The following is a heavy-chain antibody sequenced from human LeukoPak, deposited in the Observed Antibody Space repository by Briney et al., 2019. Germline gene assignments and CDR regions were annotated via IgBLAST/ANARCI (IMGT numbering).Heavy chain of an antibody. CDR3: ARGPSEYFDFIIGYDY. J-gene: IGHJ4*02. CDR2: IIPNSGAT. V-gene: IGHV1-2*02. Sequence: EASVKVSCKASGYTFIGYYIHWVRQAPGQGLEYMGWIIPNSGATNYAQKFQGRVTMTRDTSISTAYLELSRLRSDDTAVYYCARGPSEYFDFIIGYDYWGQGTLVTVSS. D-gene: IGHD3-3*01. CDR1: GYTFIGYY.